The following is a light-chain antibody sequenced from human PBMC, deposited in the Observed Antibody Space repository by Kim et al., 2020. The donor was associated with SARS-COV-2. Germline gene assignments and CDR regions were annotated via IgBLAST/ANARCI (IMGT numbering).Light chain of an antibody. CDR1: QSLVYSDGNTY. Sequence: DVVMTQSPLSLPVTLGQPASISCRSSQSLVYSDGNTYLNWFQQRPGQSPRRLIYKVSNRDSGVPDRFSGSGSGTDFTLKISWVEAGDVGVYYCMQGGTFGQGTKLDI. CDR3: MQGGT. CDR2: KVS. J-gene: IGKJ2*01. V-gene: IGKV2-30*01.